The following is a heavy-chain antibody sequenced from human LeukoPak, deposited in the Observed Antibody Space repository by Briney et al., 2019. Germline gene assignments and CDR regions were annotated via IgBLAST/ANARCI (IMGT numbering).Heavy chain of an antibody. CDR3: ARVPRNFWSGYRTDAFDI. CDR2: INSDGSST. D-gene: IGHD3-3*01. CDR1: GFTFSSYW. V-gene: IGHV3-74*01. Sequence: GGSLRLSCAASGFTFSSYWMHWVRQAPGKGLVWVSRINSDGSSTSYADSVKGRFTISRDNAKNTLYLQMNSLRAEDTAVYYCARVPRNFWSGYRTDAFDIWGQGTMVTVSS. J-gene: IGHJ3*02.